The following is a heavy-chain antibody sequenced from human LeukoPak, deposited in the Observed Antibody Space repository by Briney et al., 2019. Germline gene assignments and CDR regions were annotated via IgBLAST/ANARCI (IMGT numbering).Heavy chain of an antibody. Sequence: GGSLRLSCAASGFTFSSYSMNWVRQAPGKGLEWVSSISSSSSYIYYADSVKGRFTISRDHAKNSLYLQINSLRAEDTAVYYCARVHDSSGYYFGRGQGTLVTVSS. V-gene: IGHV3-21*01. J-gene: IGHJ4*02. CDR2: ISSSSSYI. CDR3: ARVHDSSGYYFG. CDR1: GFTFSSYS. D-gene: IGHD3-22*01.